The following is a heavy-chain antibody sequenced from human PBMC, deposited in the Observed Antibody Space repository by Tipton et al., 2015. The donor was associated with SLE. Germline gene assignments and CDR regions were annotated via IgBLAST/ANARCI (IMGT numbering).Heavy chain of an antibody. CDR2: IYTSGST. CDR3: ASGRGSGWFFDY. V-gene: IGHV4-4*09. J-gene: IGHJ4*02. Sequence: WIGYIYTSGSTNYNPSLKSRVTISVDTSKNQFSLKLNSVTAADTAVYYCASGRGSGWFFDYWGQGTLVTVSS. D-gene: IGHD6-19*01.